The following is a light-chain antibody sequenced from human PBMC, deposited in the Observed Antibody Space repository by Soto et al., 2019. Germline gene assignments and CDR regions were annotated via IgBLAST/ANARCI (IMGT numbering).Light chain of an antibody. CDR3: TSYTSVTIVV. CDR1: NSDIGGYNS. V-gene: IGLV2-14*01. Sequence: QSVLTQPASVSGSPGQSITISCTGSNSDIGGYNSVSWYQQHPGKAPKLLIFGVTNRPSGVSDRFSGSKSGNMASLTISALQAEDEADYYCTSYTSVTIVVFGGGTKLTVL. J-gene: IGLJ2*01. CDR2: GVT.